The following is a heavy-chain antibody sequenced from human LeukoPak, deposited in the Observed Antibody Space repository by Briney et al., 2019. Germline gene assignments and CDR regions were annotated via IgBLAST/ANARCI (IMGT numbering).Heavy chain of an antibody. Sequence: SETLSLSCTVSGGSISSYYWNWIRQPPGKGLEWIGYIFHSGSTNYNPSLKSRVTMSVDTSKNQFSLNLSSVTAADTAVYYCARARGGVFDYWGQGTLVTVSS. CDR3: ARARGGVFDY. V-gene: IGHV4-59*12. D-gene: IGHD3-16*01. CDR2: IFHSGST. CDR1: GGSISSYY. J-gene: IGHJ4*02.